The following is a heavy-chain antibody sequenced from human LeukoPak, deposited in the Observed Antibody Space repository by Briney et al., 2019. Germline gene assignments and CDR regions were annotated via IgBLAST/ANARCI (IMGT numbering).Heavy chain of an antibody. CDR2: IIPIFGTA. Sequence: GASVKVSCKASGGTVSSYAISWVRQAPGQGLEWMGGIIPIFGTANYAQKFQGRVTITADESTSTAYMELSSLRSEDTAVYYCARVHSSSSAYFDYWGQGTLVTVSS. CDR1: GGTVSSYA. D-gene: IGHD6-13*01. V-gene: IGHV1-69*13. J-gene: IGHJ4*02. CDR3: ARVHSSSSAYFDY.